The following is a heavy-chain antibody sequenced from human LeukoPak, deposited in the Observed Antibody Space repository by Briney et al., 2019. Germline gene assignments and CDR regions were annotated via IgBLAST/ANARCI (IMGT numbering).Heavy chain of an antibody. V-gene: IGHV3-9*01. D-gene: IGHD3-22*01. Sequence: PGGSLRLSCAASGFTFDDYAMHWVRQAPGKGLEWVSGISWNSGSIGYADSVKGRFTISRDNAKNSLYLQMNSLRAEDTALYYCAKDITARYYYDSSGYCGDYWGQGTLVIVSS. CDR3: AKDITARYYYDSSGYCGDY. CDR2: ISWNSGSI. J-gene: IGHJ4*02. CDR1: GFTFDDYA.